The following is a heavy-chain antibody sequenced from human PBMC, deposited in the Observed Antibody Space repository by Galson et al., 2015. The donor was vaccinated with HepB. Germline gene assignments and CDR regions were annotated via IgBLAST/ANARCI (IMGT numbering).Heavy chain of an antibody. V-gene: IGHV3-30-3*01. CDR2: ISYDGSNK. D-gene: IGHD5-24*01. Sequence: SLRLSCAASGFTFSSYAMHWVRQAPGKGLEWMAVISYDGSNKYYADSVKGRFTISRDNSKNTLYLQMNSLRAEDTAVYYCARDSGRATTRPILDYWGQGTLVTVSS. J-gene: IGHJ4*02. CDR1: GFTFSSYA. CDR3: ARDSGRATTRPILDY.